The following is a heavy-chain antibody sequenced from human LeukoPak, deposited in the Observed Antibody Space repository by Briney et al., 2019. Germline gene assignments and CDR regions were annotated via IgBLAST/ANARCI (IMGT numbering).Heavy chain of an antibody. CDR1: GFTFSTYV. Sequence: GGSLRLSCAVSGFTFSTYVMRWVRQAPGKGLEWVSSVGASGGSTYYVASVKGRFTISRDNSKNTLYLQMDSLRVDDTAVYFCSRGPDRGPSDYWGQGALVTVSS. CDR2: VGASGGST. CDR3: SRGPDRGPSDY. D-gene: IGHD2-2*01. V-gene: IGHV3-23*01. J-gene: IGHJ4*02.